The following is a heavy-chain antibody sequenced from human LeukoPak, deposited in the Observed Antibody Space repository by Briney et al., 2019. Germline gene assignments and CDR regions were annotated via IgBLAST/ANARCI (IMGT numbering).Heavy chain of an antibody. CDR3: ARLVVVVAATLDY. D-gene: IGHD2-15*01. V-gene: IGHV1-2*06. Sequence: GASVKVSCKASGYTFTGYYMHWVRQAPGQGLEWMGRINPNSGGTNYAQKLQGRVAMTTDTSTSTAYMELRSLRSDDTAVYYCARLVVVVAATLDYWGQGTLVTVSS. J-gene: IGHJ4*02. CDR1: GYTFTGYY. CDR2: INPNSGGT.